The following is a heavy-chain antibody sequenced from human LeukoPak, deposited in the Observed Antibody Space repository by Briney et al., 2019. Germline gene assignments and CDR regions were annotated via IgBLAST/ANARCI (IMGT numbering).Heavy chain of an antibody. CDR1: GCPISHYY. V-gene: IGHV4-59*01. J-gene: IGHJ3*02. CDR3: ARGPSGAGDAFDI. CDR2: IYYSGST. D-gene: IGHD1-26*01. Sequence: KPSETLSLPCTVPGCPISHYYWRWIRQPPAKGQEWSGYIYYSGSTNYHPHLNSQDTISVDTTQNQLPLHLRSVTAADAAVYYGARGPSGAGDAFDIWGQGTMVTVSS.